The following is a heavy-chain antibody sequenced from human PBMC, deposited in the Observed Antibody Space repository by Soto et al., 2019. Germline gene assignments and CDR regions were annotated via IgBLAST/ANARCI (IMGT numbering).Heavy chain of an antibody. J-gene: IGHJ4*02. Sequence: GGSMRLSCAASGVTFSTYSMNWVRKAPGKGLEWVSYISSSSSTIFYTDSVKGRFTVSRDNAKNSLYLQMNSLRAEDTAVYYCASPTYYYDSSGPPAYWGQGTLVTVSS. CDR2: ISSSSSTI. V-gene: IGHV3-48*01. CDR3: ASPTYYYDSSGPPAY. D-gene: IGHD3-22*01. CDR1: GVTFSTYS.